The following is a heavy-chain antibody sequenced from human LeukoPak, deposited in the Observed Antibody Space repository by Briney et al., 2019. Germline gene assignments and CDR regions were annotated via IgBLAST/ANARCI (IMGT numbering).Heavy chain of an antibody. CDR2: IYYSGST. D-gene: IGHD6-6*01. CDR3: ARRWGSWGYMDV. J-gene: IGHJ6*03. CDR1: GGSISSSSYY. V-gene: IGHV4-39*01. Sequence: SETLSLTCTVSGGSISSSSYYWGWIRQPPGKGLEWIGSIYYSGSTYYNPSLKSRVTISVDTSKSQFSLKLSSVTAADTAVYYCARRWGSWGYMDVWGKGTTVTVSS.